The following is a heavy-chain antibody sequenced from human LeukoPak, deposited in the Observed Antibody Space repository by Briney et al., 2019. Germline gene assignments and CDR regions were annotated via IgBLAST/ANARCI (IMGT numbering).Heavy chain of an antibody. Sequence: AGGSLRLSCATSGFTFSDYGMHWVRQAPGKGLEWVTFIRYDGSDRKYADSVKGRFTISRDNSKNTLYVQMNSLRVEDTAVYYCAKGLRKDYGDYAGLDSWGRGTLVTVSS. D-gene: IGHD4-17*01. J-gene: IGHJ4*02. CDR3: AKGLRKDYGDYAGLDS. V-gene: IGHV3-30*02. CDR2: IRYDGSDR. CDR1: GFTFSDYG.